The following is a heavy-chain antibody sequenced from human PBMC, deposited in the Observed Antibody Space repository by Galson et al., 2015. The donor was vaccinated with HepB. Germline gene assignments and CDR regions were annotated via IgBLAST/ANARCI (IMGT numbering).Heavy chain of an antibody. D-gene: IGHD4-17*01. CDR1: GFTFSNYD. CDR2: ISYDGTDK. J-gene: IGHJ6*02. CDR3: AKDGGGYGDYQFNNMDV. V-gene: IGHV3-30*18. Sequence: SLRLSCAASGFTFSNYDMHWVRQAPGKGLEWVAIISYDGTDKYYGDAVKGRFTISRDNAKNTLFLQVSGLRAEDTAVYYCAKDGGGYGDYQFNNMDVWGQGTTVIVSS.